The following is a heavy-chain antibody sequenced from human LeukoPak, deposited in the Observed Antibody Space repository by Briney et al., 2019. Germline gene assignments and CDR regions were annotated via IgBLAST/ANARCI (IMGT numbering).Heavy chain of an antibody. CDR1: GYTFTGYY. D-gene: IGHD6-13*01. J-gene: IGHJ4*02. V-gene: IGHV1-2*06. CDR3: ARVGFSSSYSDLDY. CDR2: INPNSGGT. Sequence: ASVKVSCKASGYTFTGYYMHWVRQAPGQGLEWMGRINPNSGGTNYAQKFQGRVTMTRGTSIGTAYMELSRLRSDDTAVYYCARVGFSSSYSDLDYWGQGTLVTVSS.